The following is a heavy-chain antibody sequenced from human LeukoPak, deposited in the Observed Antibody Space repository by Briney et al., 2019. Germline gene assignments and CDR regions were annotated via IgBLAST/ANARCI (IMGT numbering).Heavy chain of an antibody. CDR2: IYTSGST. D-gene: IGHD2-2*01. J-gene: IGHJ4*02. CDR3: ASTYCSSTSCPLNFDY. CDR1: GGSISSYY. V-gene: IGHV4-4*07. Sequence: PSETLSLTCTVSGGSISSYYWSWIRQPAGKGLEWIGRIYTSGSTNYNPSLKSRVTISVDTSKNQFSLKLSSVTAADTAVYYCASTYCSSTSCPLNFDYWGQGTLVTVSS.